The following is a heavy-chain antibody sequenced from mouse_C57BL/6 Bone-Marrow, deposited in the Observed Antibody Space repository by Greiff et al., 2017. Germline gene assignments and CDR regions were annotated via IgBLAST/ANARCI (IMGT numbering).Heavy chain of an antibody. CDR2: IDPSDSYT. CDR1: GYTFTSYW. CDR3: ARYLQLTGKGY. Sequence: QVQLQQSGAELVMPGASVKLSCKASGYTFTSYWMHWVKQRPGQGLEWIGEIDPSDSYTNYNQKFKGKSTLTVDKSSSTAYMQLSSLTSEDSAVYYCARYLQLTGKGYWGQGTTLTVSS. V-gene: IGHV1-69*01. D-gene: IGHD4-1*01. J-gene: IGHJ2*01.